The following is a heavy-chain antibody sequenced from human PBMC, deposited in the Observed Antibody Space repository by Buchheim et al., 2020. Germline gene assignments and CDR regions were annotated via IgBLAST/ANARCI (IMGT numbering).Heavy chain of an antibody. CDR2: INPNSGGT. V-gene: IGHV1-2*04. CDR3: ARAHGSSRNYYDSSGYYYDAFDI. J-gene: IGHJ3*02. Sequence: QVQLVQSGAEVKKPGASVKVSCKASGYTFTGYYMHWVRQAPGQGLEWMGWINPNSGGTNYAQKFQGWVTMTRDTSISNAYMELSRLRSDDTAVYYCARAHGSSRNYYDSSGYYYDAFDIWGQGT. D-gene: IGHD3-22*01. CDR1: GYTFTGYY.